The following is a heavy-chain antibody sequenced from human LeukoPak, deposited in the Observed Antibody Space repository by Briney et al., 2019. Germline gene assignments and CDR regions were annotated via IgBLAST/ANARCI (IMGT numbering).Heavy chain of an antibody. J-gene: IGHJ2*01. D-gene: IGHD6-19*01. CDR1: GFTFSSYS. CDR3: ARVEVPIAVAGNYWYFDL. V-gene: IGHV3-48*04. CDR2: ISSSGSTI. Sequence: GGSLRLSCAASGFTFSSYSMNWVRQAPGKGLEWVSYISSSGSTIYYADSVKGRFTISRDNAKNSLYLQMNSLRAEDTAVYYCARVEVPIAVAGNYWYFDLWGRGTLVTVSS.